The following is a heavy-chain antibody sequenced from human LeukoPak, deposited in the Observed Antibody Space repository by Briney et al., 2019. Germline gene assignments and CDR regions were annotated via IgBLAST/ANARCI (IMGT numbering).Heavy chain of an antibody. CDR1: GFTFSNYG. D-gene: IGHD3-9*01. CDR2: ISFDGSNR. Sequence: GGSLRFSCAASGFTFSNYGIHWVRQAPGKGLEWVAVISFDGSNRYYADSVKGRFTISRDNSKNTLYLQMNSLRAEDTAVYYCARAGRGLRYFDWLTYDYWGQGTLVTVSS. CDR3: ARAGRGLRYFDWLTYDY. V-gene: IGHV3-30*03. J-gene: IGHJ4*02.